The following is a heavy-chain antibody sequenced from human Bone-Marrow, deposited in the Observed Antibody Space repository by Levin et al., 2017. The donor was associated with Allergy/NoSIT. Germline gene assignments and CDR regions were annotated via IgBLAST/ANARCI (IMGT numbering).Heavy chain of an antibody. Sequence: SCAASGFSFSSYGMHWVRQAPGKGLEWVAVILYDGRKKYYTDSVKGRFTISRDNSKNTLFLQMNSLRAEDTAVYYCARDAGYCGGDCYSGLEYYFDYWGQGTLVTVSS. V-gene: IGHV3-33*01. CDR3: ARDAGYCGGDCYSGLEYYFDY. J-gene: IGHJ4*02. CDR1: GFSFSSYG. CDR2: ILYDGRKK. D-gene: IGHD2-21*02.